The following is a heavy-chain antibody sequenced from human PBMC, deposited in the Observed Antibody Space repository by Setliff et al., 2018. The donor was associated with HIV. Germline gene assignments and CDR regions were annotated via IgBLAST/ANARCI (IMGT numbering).Heavy chain of an antibody. V-gene: IGHV4-34*01. D-gene: IGHD3-10*01. Sequence: SETLSLTCAVYGGSLSDYYWSWIRQPPGKGLEWIGSIYNRGSTYYNPSLKSRVTISVDTSKNQFSLKLSSVTAADTAVYYCARELLRSWDGSENSYKPYYFDYWGQGTLVTVSS. CDR2: IYNRGST. J-gene: IGHJ4*02. CDR1: GGSLSDYY. CDR3: ARELLRSWDGSENSYKPYYFDY.